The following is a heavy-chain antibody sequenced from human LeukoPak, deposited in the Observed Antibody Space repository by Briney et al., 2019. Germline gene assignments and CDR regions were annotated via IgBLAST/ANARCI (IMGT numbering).Heavy chain of an antibody. CDR3: ARETRYYFDY. J-gene: IGHJ4*02. CDR1: GGSISSYY. Sequence: SETLSLTCTVSGGSISSYYWSWIRQPPGKGLEWIGDIYYSGSTNYNPSLKSRVTISVDTSKNQFSLKLSSVTAADTAVYYCARETRYYFDYWGQGTLVTVSS. CDR2: IYYSGST. V-gene: IGHV4-59*01.